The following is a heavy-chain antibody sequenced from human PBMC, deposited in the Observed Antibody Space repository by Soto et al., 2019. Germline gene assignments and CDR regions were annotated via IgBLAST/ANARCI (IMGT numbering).Heavy chain of an antibody. Sequence: SVTLSLTCTVSGASISVRSDYWTWIRQPPGKGLEWIGSSYYSGTTSFNLSLKSRATISVYTSKNQFSLRLTSVTAADTAIYYWTRRYNWNDNYFGPWG. CDR2: SYYSGTT. CDR3: TRRYNWNDNYFGP. V-gene: IGHV4-39*01. D-gene: IGHD1-20*01. J-gene: IGHJ5*02. CDR1: GASISVRSDY.